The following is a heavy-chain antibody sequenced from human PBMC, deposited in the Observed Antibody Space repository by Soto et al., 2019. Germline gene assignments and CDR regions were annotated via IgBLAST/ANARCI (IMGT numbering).Heavy chain of an antibody. CDR2: INHSGST. CDR1: GGSFSGYY. CDR3: ARGWISWQWLRYYYYYGMDV. Sequence: PSETLSLTCAVYGGSFSGYYWSWMRQPPGKGLEWIGEINHSGSTNYNPSLKSRVTISVDTSKNQFSLKLSSVTAADTAVYYCARGWISWQWLRYYYYYGMDVWGQGTTVTVSS. D-gene: IGHD6-19*01. J-gene: IGHJ6*02. V-gene: IGHV4-34*01.